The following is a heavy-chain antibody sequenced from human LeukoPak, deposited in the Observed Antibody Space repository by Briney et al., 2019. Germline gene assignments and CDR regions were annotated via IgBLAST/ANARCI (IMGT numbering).Heavy chain of an antibody. D-gene: IGHD3-9*01. Sequence: ASVKVSCKASGYNFIGYYIHWVRQAPGQGLEWMGWIIPNSGGTNYAQKFQGRVTMTRDPSISTAYMELSSLRSDDSAVYYCARGEVLTGTAYWGQGTLVTVSS. CDR2: IIPNSGGT. CDR1: GYNFIGYY. V-gene: IGHV1-2*02. CDR3: ARGEVLTGTAY. J-gene: IGHJ4*02.